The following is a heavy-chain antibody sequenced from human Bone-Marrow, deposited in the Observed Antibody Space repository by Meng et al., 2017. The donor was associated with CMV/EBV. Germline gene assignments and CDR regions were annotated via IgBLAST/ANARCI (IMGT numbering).Heavy chain of an antibody. CDR2: ISAYNGDT. V-gene: IGHV1-18*01. CDR3: ARVRFVVVPAAIDGMDV. Sequence: ASVKVSCKTSGYTFSSYGIVWVRQAPGQGLEWMGWISAYNGDTNYAQELQGRVTMTRDTSTSTVYMELSSLRSEDTAVYYCARVRFVVVPAAIDGMDVWGQGTTVTVSS. D-gene: IGHD2-2*02. J-gene: IGHJ6*02. CDR1: GYTFSSYG.